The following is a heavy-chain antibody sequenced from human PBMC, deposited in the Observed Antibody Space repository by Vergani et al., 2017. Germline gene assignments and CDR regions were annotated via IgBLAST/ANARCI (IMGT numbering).Heavy chain of an antibody. Sequence: VQLQESGPGLVKPSPTLSLTCPVSGGSISSGGYYWSWLRQHPGKGLEWIGYIYYSGSTYYNPSLKSRVTIAVDTSKNQVSRKLSSVTAADTAGYYCEREKPDGYYRLADYWGQGTLVTVS. V-gene: IGHV4-31*03. CDR1: GGSISSGGYY. D-gene: IGHD4-17*01. J-gene: IGHJ4*02. CDR2: IYYSGST. CDR3: EREKPDGYYRLADY.